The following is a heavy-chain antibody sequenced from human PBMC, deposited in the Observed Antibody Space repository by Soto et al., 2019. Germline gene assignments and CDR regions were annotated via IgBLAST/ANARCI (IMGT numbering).Heavy chain of an antibody. CDR2: IYYSGST. CDR3: VIGWDIVLMVYGHLGAFDI. CDR1: GGSISSGGYY. Sequence: PSETLSLTCTVSGGSISSGGYYWSWIRQHPGKGLEWIGYIYYSGSTYYNPSLKSRVTISVDTSKNRFSLKLSSVTAADTAVYYCVIGWDIVLMVYGHLGAFDIRGQGTMVTVSS. D-gene: IGHD2-8*01. J-gene: IGHJ3*02. V-gene: IGHV4-31*03.